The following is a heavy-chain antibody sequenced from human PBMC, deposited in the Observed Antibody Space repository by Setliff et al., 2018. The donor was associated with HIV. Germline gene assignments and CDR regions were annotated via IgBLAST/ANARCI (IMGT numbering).Heavy chain of an antibody. CDR1: GLTFSSHG. J-gene: IGHJ4*02. V-gene: IGHV3-30*02. CDR3: ARETMYDSRGYLSHYFDY. CDR2: IRYDGSNK. Sequence: LRLSCAASGLTFSSHGMHWVRQAPGKGLEWVAFIRYDGSNKYYADSVKGRFTISRDNSKNTLYLQMHSLRVEDTAVYYCARETMYDSRGYLSHYFDYWGQGTPVTVSS. D-gene: IGHD3-22*01.